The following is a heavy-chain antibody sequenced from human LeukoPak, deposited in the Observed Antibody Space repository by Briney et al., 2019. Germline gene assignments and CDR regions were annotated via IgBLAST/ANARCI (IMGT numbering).Heavy chain of an antibody. J-gene: IGHJ4*02. CDR3: ARDPESTMIAR. CDR1: GVSFSGYY. D-gene: IGHD3-22*01. Sequence: SETLSLTCAVYGVSFSGYYWSWLRQPPGKGLEWIGEINHSGSTNYNPSLKSRVTISVDTSKIQFSLKLSSVTAADTAVYYCARDPESTMIARWGQGTLVTVSS. CDR2: INHSGST. V-gene: IGHV4-34*01.